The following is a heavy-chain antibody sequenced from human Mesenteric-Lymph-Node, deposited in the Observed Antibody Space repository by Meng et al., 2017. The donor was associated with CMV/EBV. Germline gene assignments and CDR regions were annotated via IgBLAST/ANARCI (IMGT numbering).Heavy chain of an antibody. V-gene: IGHV5-51*01. CDR3: ARQVAVAGPGYFDY. D-gene: IGHD6-19*01. CDR2: IYPGDSDT. CDR1: EYSFPSYW. Sequence: KVSCKGSEYSFPSYWIGWVRQMPGKGLEWMGVIYPGDSDTRYSPSFQGQVTISADKSISTAYLHWSSLKASDTAMYYCARQVAVAGPGYFDYWGQGTLVTVSS. J-gene: IGHJ4*02.